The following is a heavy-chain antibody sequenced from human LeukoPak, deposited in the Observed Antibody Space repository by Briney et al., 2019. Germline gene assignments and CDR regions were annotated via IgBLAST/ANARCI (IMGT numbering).Heavy chain of an antibody. CDR2: IYSGGGT. CDR3: AKCDNYYDSSGQGGVDY. Sequence: GGSLRLSCAASGITVSTNYMSWVRQAPGKGLEWVSIIYSGGGTYYADSVRGRFTVSRDSSKNTLFLQMNSLTAEDTAIYYCAKCDNYYDSSGQGGVDYWGQGTLVTVSS. J-gene: IGHJ4*02. V-gene: IGHV3-53*01. CDR1: GITVSTNY. D-gene: IGHD3-22*01.